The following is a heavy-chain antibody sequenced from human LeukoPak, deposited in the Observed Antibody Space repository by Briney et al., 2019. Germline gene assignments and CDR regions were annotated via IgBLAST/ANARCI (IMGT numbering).Heavy chain of an antibody. J-gene: IGHJ5*02. CDR2: IWYDASNK. D-gene: IGHD6-13*01. Sequence: GGSLRLSCAASGFTFSIYAMSWVRQAPGKGLEWVAVIWYDASNKYYADSVKGRFTISRDNSKNTLFLQMNSLRDDDTAVYYCVRGVGVSRFNYFDPWGQGTLVIVSS. CDR1: GFTFSIYA. CDR3: VRGVGVSRFNYFDP. V-gene: IGHV3-33*08.